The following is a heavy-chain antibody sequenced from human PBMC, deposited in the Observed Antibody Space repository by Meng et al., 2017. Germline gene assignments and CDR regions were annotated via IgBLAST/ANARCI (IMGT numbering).Heavy chain of an antibody. CDR2: IWYDGSNK. J-gene: IGHJ3*02. V-gene: IGHV3-33*01. CDR1: GFTFSSYG. D-gene: IGHD3-10*01. CDR3: ARDVSGSGSYYDAFDI. Sequence: GESLKISCAASGFTFSSYGMHWVRQAPGKGLEWVAVIWYDGSNKYYADSVKGRFTISRDNSKNTLYLQMNSLRAEDTAVYYCARDVSGSGSYYDAFDIWGQGTMVTV.